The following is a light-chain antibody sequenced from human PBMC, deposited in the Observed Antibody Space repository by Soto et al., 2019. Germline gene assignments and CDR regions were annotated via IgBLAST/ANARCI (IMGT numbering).Light chain of an antibody. CDR1: QSVSSY. V-gene: IGKV3-11*01. J-gene: IGKJ4*01. CDR3: QQRSNSPLT. CDR2: DAS. Sequence: EIVLTQSPATLTLSPGERATLSCRASQSVSSYLAWYQQKPGQVPRLLIYDASNRATGIPARFSVSGSGTDFTLTISSLEPEDFAVYYSQQRSNSPLTLGGGTQVEIK.